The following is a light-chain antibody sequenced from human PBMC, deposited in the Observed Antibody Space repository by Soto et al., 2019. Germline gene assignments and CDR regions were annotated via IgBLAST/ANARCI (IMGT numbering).Light chain of an antibody. CDR1: LSISNY. CDR3: QQSYSTAPT. V-gene: IGKV1-39*01. CDR2: AAS. J-gene: IGKJ3*01. Sequence: DIQMTQYPSSLSASVGDRVTISCRSSLSISNYLNWYQQKPGKAPKLLIYAASSLQSGVPSRFSGSGSGTDFFLTISSLHCEDFATYYCQQSYSTAPTFGPGPKVDI.